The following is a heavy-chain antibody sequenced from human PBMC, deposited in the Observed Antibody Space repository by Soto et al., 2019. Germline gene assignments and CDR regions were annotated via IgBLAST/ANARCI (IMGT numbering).Heavy chain of an antibody. Sequence: QLQLQESGPGLVKASETLSLTCSVSGDSISRSANYWGWVRHSPGRGLAWIGSFYYSGKTYFNPSLRRRVSFSAETSKNQLSLRLTSVTAADTARYFCAKHPFNPLVTPYWYFDFWGRGTLVTVST. D-gene: IGHD3-16*02. CDR3: AKHPFNPLVTPYWYFDF. CDR1: GDSISRSANY. J-gene: IGHJ2*01. V-gene: IGHV4-39*01. CDR2: FYYSGKT.